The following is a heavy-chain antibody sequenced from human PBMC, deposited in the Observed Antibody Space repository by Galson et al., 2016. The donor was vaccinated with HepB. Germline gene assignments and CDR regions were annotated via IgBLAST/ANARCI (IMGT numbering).Heavy chain of an antibody. CDR1: GFTFSNYG. Sequence: SLRLSCAASGFTFSNYGMNWVRQVPGKGLEWVSFISSRSDTIYDADSVKGRFTISRDNGKNSLYLQLNSLRDEDTAVYYCAREAAMPPTSARLYYFDYWGQGTLVTVSS. CDR3: AREAAMPPTSARLYYFDY. J-gene: IGHJ4*02. V-gene: IGHV3-48*02. D-gene: IGHD2/OR15-2a*01. CDR2: ISSRSDTI.